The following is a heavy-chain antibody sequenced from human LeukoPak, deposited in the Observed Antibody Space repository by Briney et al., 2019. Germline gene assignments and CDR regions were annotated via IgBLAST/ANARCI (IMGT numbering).Heavy chain of an antibody. J-gene: IGHJ4*02. CDR3: AREKIAVTDYDY. Sequence: PGGSLRLSCAASGFTFSSYTMNWVRQAPGKGLEWVSSISSSSGHMYYADSVKGRFTISRDNAKNSLYLQMNSPRAEDTALYYCAREKIAVTDYDYWGQGTLVTVSS. CDR1: GFTFSSYT. CDR2: ISSSSGHM. D-gene: IGHD6-19*01. V-gene: IGHV3-21*01.